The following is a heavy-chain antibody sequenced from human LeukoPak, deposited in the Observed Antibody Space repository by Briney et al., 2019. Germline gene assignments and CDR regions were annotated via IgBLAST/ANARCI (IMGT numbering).Heavy chain of an antibody. D-gene: IGHD6-6*01. CDR2: IYPGDSDT. CDR1: GYSFTSYW. V-gene: IGHV5-51*01. CDR3: ARSEYSSSSVAYYYCMDV. J-gene: IGHJ6*02. Sequence: GESLKISCKGSGYSFTSYWIGWVRQMPGKGLEWMGIIYPGDSDTRYSPSFQGQVTISADKSISTAYLQWSSLKASDTAMYYCARSEYSSSSVAYYYCMDVWGQGTTVTVSS.